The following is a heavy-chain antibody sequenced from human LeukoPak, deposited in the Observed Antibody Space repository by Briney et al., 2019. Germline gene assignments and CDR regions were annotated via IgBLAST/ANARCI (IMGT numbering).Heavy chain of an antibody. Sequence: ASVKVSCKASGYTFTNYDINWVRQATGQGLEWMGWMNPNSGNTGYAQKFQGRVTMTRNTSISTAYMELSSLRSEDTAVYYCARIHQNHYGDYGYYYYYYGMDVWGQGTTVTVSS. D-gene: IGHD4-17*01. J-gene: IGHJ6*02. CDR2: MNPNSGNT. CDR3: ARIHQNHYGDYGYYYYYYGMDV. V-gene: IGHV1-8*01. CDR1: GYTFTNYD.